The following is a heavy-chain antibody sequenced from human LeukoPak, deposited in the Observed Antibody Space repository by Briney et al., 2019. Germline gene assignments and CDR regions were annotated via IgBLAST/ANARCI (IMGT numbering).Heavy chain of an antibody. Sequence: ASVKASCKASGYTFTTYAMNWVRQAPGQGLEWMGWINTNTGNPTYAQGFTGRFVFSLDTSVSTAYLQISSLKAEDTAVYYCARSRSAWPDDAFDIWGQGTMVTVSS. V-gene: IGHV7-4-1*02. J-gene: IGHJ3*02. D-gene: IGHD6-19*01. CDR3: ARSRSAWPDDAFDI. CDR1: GYTFTTYA. CDR2: INTNTGNP.